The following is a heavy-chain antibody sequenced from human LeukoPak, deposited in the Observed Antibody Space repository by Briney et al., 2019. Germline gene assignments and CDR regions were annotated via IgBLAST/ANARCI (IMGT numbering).Heavy chain of an antibody. CDR1: GFTFDDYA. Sequence: GGSLRLSCAASGFTFDDYAMHWVRQAPGKGLEWVSGISWNSGSIGYADSVKGRFTISRDNAKNSLYLQMNSLRAEDTALYYCAKSTRGDGYNYDYWGQGTLVTVSS. D-gene: IGHD5-24*01. V-gene: IGHV3-9*01. CDR3: AKSTRGDGYNYDY. CDR2: ISWNSGSI. J-gene: IGHJ4*02.